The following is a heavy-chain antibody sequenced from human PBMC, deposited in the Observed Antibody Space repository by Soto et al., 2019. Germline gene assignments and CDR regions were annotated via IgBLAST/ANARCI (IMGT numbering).Heavy chain of an antibody. D-gene: IGHD2-2*01. Sequence: QLQLQESGPGLVKPSETLSLTCTVSGGSISSSSYYWGWIRQPPEKGLEWIGSIYYSGSTYYNPSLKSRVTISVDTSKNQFSLKLSSVTAADTAVYYCNVVPAALIFDYWGQGTLVTVSS. CDR2: IYYSGST. V-gene: IGHV4-39*01. CDR3: NVVPAALIFDY. CDR1: GGSISSSSYY. J-gene: IGHJ4*02.